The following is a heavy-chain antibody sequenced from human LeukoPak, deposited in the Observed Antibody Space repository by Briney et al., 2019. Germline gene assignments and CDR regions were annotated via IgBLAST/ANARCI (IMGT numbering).Heavy chain of an antibody. CDR1: GGTFSSYA. CDR2: IIPIFGTA. Sequence: ASVKVSCKASGGTFSSYAISWVRQAPGQGLECMGGIIPIFGTANHAQKFQGRVTITADESTSTAYMELSSLRSEDTAVYYCARERARVGYCSSTSCYFDYWGQGTLVTVSS. J-gene: IGHJ4*02. D-gene: IGHD2-2*01. V-gene: IGHV1-69*13. CDR3: ARERARVGYCSSTSCYFDY.